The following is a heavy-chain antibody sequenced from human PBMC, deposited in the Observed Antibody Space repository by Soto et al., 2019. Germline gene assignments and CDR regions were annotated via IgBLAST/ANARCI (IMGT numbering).Heavy chain of an antibody. J-gene: IGHJ4*02. Sequence: PGGSLRLSCATSGFTFSSYGMHWVRQAPGKGLEWVSVIWYDGSNKYYADSVKGRFTISRDNSKNTLYLQMNSLRAEDTAVYYCARDGAARGFDYWGQGTLVTVSS. CDR1: GFTFSSYG. V-gene: IGHV3-33*01. CDR3: ARDGAARGFDY. CDR2: IWYDGSNK. D-gene: IGHD6-6*01.